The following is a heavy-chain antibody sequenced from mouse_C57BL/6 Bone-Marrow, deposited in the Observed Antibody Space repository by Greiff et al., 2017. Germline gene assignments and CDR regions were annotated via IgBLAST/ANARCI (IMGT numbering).Heavy chain of an antibody. CDR1: GYTFTDYE. J-gene: IGHJ4*01. D-gene: IGHD2-3*01. CDR2: IDPETGGT. Sequence: LQQSGAELVRPGASVTLSCKASGYTFTDYEMHWVKQTPVHGLEWIGAIDPETGGTAYNQKFKGKAILTADKSSSTAYMELRSLTSEDSAVYYCTRQGIYDGYWGQGTSVTVSS. CDR3: TRQGIYDGY. V-gene: IGHV1-15*01.